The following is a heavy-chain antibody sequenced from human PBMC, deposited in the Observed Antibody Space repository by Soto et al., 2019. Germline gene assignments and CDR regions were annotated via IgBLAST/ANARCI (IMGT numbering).Heavy chain of an antibody. CDR1: GGTFSSYA. CDR3: ARERYSSSWRPGWAFDI. V-gene: IGHV1-69*13. Sequence: GASVKVSCKASGGTFSSYAISWVRQAPGQGLEWMGGIIPIFGTANYAQKFQGRVTITADESTSTAYMELSSLRSEDTAVYYCARERYSSSWRPGWAFDIWGQGTMVTVSS. D-gene: IGHD6-13*01. CDR2: IIPIFGTA. J-gene: IGHJ3*02.